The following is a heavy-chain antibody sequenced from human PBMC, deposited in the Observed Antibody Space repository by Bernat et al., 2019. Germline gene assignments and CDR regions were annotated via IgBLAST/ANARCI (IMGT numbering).Heavy chain of an antibody. J-gene: IGHJ3*02. Sequence: QVQLVESGGGVVQPGRSLRLSCAASGFTFSSYAMHWVRQAPGKGLEWVAVISYDGSNKYYADSVKGRFTISRDNSKNTLYLQMNSLRTEDTAVYYWAREYGAFDIWGQGTMVTVSS. CDR3: AREYGAFDI. V-gene: IGHV3-30-3*01. CDR2: ISYDGSNK. D-gene: IGHD4-17*01. CDR1: GFTFSSYA.